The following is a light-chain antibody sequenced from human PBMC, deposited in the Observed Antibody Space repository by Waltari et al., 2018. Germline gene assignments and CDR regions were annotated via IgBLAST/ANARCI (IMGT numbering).Light chain of an antibody. CDR1: QSISTS. Sequence: ETVLTQSPATLSLSPGERATLSCRASQSISTSLAWYQQEPGQAPRLLVYDSSNRATGVPDRFSGSGSGTDVTLTISSLEPEDFAVYYCQRRTNWYAFGQGTKLEIK. V-gene: IGKV3-11*01. CDR2: DSS. CDR3: QRRTNWYA. J-gene: IGKJ2*01.